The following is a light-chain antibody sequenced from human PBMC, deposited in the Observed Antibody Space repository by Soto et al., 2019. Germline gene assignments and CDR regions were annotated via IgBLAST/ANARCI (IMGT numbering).Light chain of an antibody. CDR2: GAS. CDR3: QQYGSSPRT. CDR1: QSVSSSY. J-gene: IGKJ1*01. V-gene: IGKV3-20*01. Sequence: EIVLTQSPGTLSLSPGERATLSCRASQSVSSSYLAWYQQKPGQAPRLLIYGASSRATGIPDRFSGSGSGTDFTLIISRLEPEDFAGYYCQQYGSSPRTFGQGTKVDIK.